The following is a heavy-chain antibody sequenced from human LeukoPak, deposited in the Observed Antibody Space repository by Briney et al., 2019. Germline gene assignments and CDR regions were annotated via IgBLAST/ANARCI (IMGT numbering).Heavy chain of an antibody. CDR1: GGTFSSYA. D-gene: IGHD3-3*01. Sequence: GASVKVSCKASGGTFSSYAISWVRQAPGQGLEWMGGIIPIFGTANYAQKFQGRVTITADESTSTAYMELSSLRSEDTAVYYCARDGGVYYDFWSGPAYYGMDVWGQGTTVTVSS. V-gene: IGHV1-69*13. CDR2: IIPIFGTA. CDR3: ARDGGVYYDFWSGPAYYGMDV. J-gene: IGHJ6*02.